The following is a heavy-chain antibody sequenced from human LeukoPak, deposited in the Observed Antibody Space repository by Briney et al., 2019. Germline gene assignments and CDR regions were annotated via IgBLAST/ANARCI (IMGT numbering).Heavy chain of an antibody. CDR3: AREQSGSKTETPCDI. V-gene: IGHV4-59*01. D-gene: IGHD1-26*01. Sequence: SETLSLTCTVSGGSISSYYWSWIRQPPGKGLEWIGYIYYSGSTNYNPSLKSRVTISVDTSKNQFSLKLSSVTAADTAVYYCAREQSGSKTETPCDIWGQGPIVSVSS. J-gene: IGHJ3*02. CDR2: IYYSGST. CDR1: GGSISSYY.